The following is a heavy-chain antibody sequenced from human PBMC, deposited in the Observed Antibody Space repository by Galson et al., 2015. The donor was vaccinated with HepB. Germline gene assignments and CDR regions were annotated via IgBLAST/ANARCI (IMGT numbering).Heavy chain of an antibody. CDR3: ARGLLRAFDI. CDR2: IRSKANSYAT. CDR1: GFTFSGSA. J-gene: IGHJ3*02. Sequence: SLRLSCAASGFTFSGSAMHWVRQASGKGLEWVGRIRSKANSYATAYAASVKGRFTISRDDSKNTAYLQMNSLKTEDTAVYYCARGLLRAFDIWGQGTMVTVSS. V-gene: IGHV3-73*01. D-gene: IGHD4-17*01.